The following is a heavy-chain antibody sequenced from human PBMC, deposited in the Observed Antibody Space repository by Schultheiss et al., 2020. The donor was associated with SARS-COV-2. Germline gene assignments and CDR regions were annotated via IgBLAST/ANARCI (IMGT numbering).Heavy chain of an antibody. J-gene: IGHJ6*02. CDR3: ARRDGEGYYYGMDV. V-gene: IGHV3-74*01. CDR1: GFTFSSYW. Sequence: GGSLRLSCAASGFTFSSYWMHWVRQAPGKGLVWVSLISWDGGSTYYADSVKGRFTISRDNSKNTLYLQMNSLRAEDTAVYYCARRDGEGYYYGMDVWGQGTTVTVSS. CDR2: ISWDGGST.